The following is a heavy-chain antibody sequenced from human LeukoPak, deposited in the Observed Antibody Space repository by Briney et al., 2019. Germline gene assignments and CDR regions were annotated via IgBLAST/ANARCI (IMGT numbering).Heavy chain of an antibody. V-gene: IGHV3-23*01. Sequence: GGSLRLSCAASGFTFSSYAMSWVRQAPGKGPEWVSAISGSGGSTYYADSVKGRFTIYRDNSKNTLYLQMNSLRAEDTAVYYCAKVMVRGVSTNDYWGQGTLVTVSS. J-gene: IGHJ4*02. CDR2: ISGSGGST. D-gene: IGHD3-10*01. CDR1: GFTFSSYA. CDR3: AKVMVRGVSTNDY.